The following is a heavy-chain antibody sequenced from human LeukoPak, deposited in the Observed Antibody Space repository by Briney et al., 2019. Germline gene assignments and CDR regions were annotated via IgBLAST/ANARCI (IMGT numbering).Heavy chain of an antibody. Sequence: GGSLTLSCAASGFTFGTNGMPWVRQAPAKGPERVAVISNDGSNKYHAESVRGRFTISRDNSKNTLYLQMNSLRAEDTAVYYCAKDAGHCSGGSCYRQDYWGQGTLVTVSS. CDR1: GFTFGTNG. J-gene: IGHJ4*02. CDR2: ISNDGSNK. V-gene: IGHV3-30*18. D-gene: IGHD2-15*01. CDR3: AKDAGHCSGGSCYRQDY.